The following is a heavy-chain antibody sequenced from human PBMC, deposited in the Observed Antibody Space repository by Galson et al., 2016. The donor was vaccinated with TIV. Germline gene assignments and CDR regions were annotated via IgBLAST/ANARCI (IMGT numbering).Heavy chain of an antibody. CDR1: GFTFSSYA. J-gene: IGHJ6*02. CDR3: AKVPSSGFSYYYGIDV. CDR2: ISGGGGST. Sequence: SLRLSCAASGFTFSSYAITWVRQAPGKGLEWISAISGGGGSTYHTDSVKGRFTISRDNSKNTVFLQMNSLRAEDTAVYYCAKVPSSGFSYYYGIDVWGQGTTVTVAS. V-gene: IGHV3-23*01. D-gene: IGHD3-22*01.